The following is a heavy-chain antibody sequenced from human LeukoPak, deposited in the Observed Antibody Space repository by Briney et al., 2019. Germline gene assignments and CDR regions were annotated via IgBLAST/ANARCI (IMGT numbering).Heavy chain of an antibody. V-gene: IGHV1-69*13. CDR2: IIPIFGTA. CDR1: GYTFTSYA. J-gene: IGHJ5*02. CDR3: ARRGGHYYDKDPSNWFDP. D-gene: IGHD3-22*01. Sequence: GASVKVSCKASGYTFTSYAISWVRQAPGQGLEWMGGIIPIFGTANYAQKFQGRVTITADESTSTAYMELSSLRSEDTAVYYCARRGGHYYDKDPSNWFDPWGQGTLVTVSS.